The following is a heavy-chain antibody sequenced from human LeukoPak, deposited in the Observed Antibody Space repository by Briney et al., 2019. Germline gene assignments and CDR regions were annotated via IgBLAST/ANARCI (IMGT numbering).Heavy chain of an antibody. CDR1: GFTFSSYW. V-gene: IGHV3-74*01. D-gene: IGHD1-26*01. CDR3: ARFDRYSGTFDP. Sequence: GGSLRLSCAASGFTFSSYWMHWVRQAPGKGLVWVSRINSDGSSTSYADSVKGRFTISRDNAKNTLYLQMNSLRAEDTAVYYCARFDRYSGTFDPWGQRTLVTVSS. J-gene: IGHJ5*02. CDR2: INSDGSST.